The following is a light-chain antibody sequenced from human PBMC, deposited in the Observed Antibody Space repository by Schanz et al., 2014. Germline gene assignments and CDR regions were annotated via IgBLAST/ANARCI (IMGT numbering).Light chain of an antibody. CDR2: NTN. J-gene: IGLJ1*01. Sequence: QTVVTQEPSFSVSPGGTVTLTCGLSSGSVSTNYYPSWYQQPPGQAPRTLMHNTNTRSSGVPDRFSGSKSGNTASLTVSGPQAEDEADYSCSSYAGTNTAYVFGTGTKLTVL. CDR3: SSYAGTNTAYV. V-gene: IGLV8-61*01. CDR1: SGSVSTNYY.